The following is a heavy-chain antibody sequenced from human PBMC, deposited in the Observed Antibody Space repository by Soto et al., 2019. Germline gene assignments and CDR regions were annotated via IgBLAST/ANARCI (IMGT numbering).Heavy chain of an antibody. CDR2: IFHDGTT. D-gene: IGHD6-13*01. V-gene: IGHV4-31*03. Sequence: QLQLQESGPGLVEPSQTLSLTCTVSGGSISGVGYYWSWIRQNPGKGLEWIGYIFHDGTTYYNPSLKSRLTISVDTSKTQFALKLNSVTAADTAVYYCARAWTAAAGWANWFDLWGQGTRVTVSS. CDR3: ARAWTAAAGWANWFDL. J-gene: IGHJ5*02. CDR1: GGSISGVGYY.